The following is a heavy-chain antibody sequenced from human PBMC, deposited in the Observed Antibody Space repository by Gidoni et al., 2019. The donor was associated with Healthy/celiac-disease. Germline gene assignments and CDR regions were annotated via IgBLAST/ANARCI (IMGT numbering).Heavy chain of an antibody. CDR1: GFTFSSYG. CDR3: AKDGWIQPPRGAFDI. J-gene: IGHJ3*02. Sequence: QVQLVESGGGVVQPGRSLRLSCAASGFTFSSYGMHWVRQAPGKGLEWVAVISYDGSNKYYADSVKGRFTISRDNSKNTLYLQMNSLRAEDTAVYYCAKDGWIQPPRGAFDIWGQGTMVTVSS. D-gene: IGHD5-18*01. CDR2: ISYDGSNK. V-gene: IGHV3-30*18.